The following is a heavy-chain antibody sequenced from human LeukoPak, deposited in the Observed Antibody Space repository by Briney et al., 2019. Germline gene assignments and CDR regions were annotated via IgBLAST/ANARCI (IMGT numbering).Heavy chain of an antibody. CDR2: IIPIFGTA. Sequence: GASVKVSCKASGGTFSSYAISWVRQAPGQGLEWMGGIIPIFGTANYAQKFQGRVTITADESTSTAYMELSSLRSEDTAVYYCARGCSSTSCPYYYGMDVWGQGTTVTVSS. CDR3: ARGCSSTSCPYYYGMDV. V-gene: IGHV1-69*13. D-gene: IGHD2-2*01. CDR1: GGTFSSYA. J-gene: IGHJ6*02.